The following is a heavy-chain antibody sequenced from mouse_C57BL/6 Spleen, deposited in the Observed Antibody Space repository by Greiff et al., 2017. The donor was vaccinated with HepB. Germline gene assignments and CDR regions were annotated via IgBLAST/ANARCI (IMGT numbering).Heavy chain of an antibody. J-gene: IGHJ3*01. D-gene: IGHD1-1*01. CDR1: GFTFSSYA. CDR3: ARAVITTVVEDWFAY. CDR2: ISDGGSYT. Sequence: EVKLVESGGGLVKPGGSLKLSCAASGFTFSSYAMSWVRQTPEKRLEWVATISDGGSYTYYPANVKGRFTISRDKAKNNLYLQMRHLKSEDTAMYYCARAVITTVVEDWFAYWGQGTLVTVSA. V-gene: IGHV5-4*03.